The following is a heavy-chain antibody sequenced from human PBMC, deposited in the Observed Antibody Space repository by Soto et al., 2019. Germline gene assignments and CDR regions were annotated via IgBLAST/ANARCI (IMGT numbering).Heavy chain of an antibody. CDR1: GFTFSNAW. Sequence: GGSLRLSCAASGFTFSNAWMSWVRQAPGKGLEWVGRIKSKTDGGTTDYAAPVKGRFTISRDDSKNTLYLQMNSLKTEDTAVYYCTTGSKTVLGYCSSTSCLYSSSAFDIWGQGTMVTVSS. D-gene: IGHD2-2*01. CDR2: IKSKTDGGTT. CDR3: TTGSKTVLGYCSSTSCLYSSSAFDI. J-gene: IGHJ3*02. V-gene: IGHV3-15*01.